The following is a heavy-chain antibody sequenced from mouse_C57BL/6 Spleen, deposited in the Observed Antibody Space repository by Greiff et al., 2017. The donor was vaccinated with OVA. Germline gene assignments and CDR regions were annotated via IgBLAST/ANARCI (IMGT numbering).Heavy chain of an antibody. CDR1: GYTFTSYW. J-gene: IGHJ1*03. CDR3: ARGEGSSYWYFDV. D-gene: IGHD1-1*01. CDR2: IHPNSGST. V-gene: IGHV1-64*01. Sequence: QVQLQQPGAELVKPGASVKLSCKASGYTFTSYWMHWVKQRPGQGLEWIGMIHPNSGSTNYNEKFKSKATLTVDKSSSTAYMQLSSLTSEDSAVYYCARGEGSSYWYFDVWGTGTTVTVSS.